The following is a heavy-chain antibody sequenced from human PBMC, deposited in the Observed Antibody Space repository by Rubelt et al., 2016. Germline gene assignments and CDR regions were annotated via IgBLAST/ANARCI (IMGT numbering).Heavy chain of an antibody. D-gene: IGHD2-21*02. V-gene: IGHV3-23*01. CDR3: AKDRFLRSAGDDYFDY. CDR2: GGST. J-gene: IGHJ4*02. Sequence: GGSTYYADSVKGRFTISRDNSKNTLYLQMNSLRAEDTAVYYCAKDRFLRSAGDDYFDYWGQGTLVTVSS.